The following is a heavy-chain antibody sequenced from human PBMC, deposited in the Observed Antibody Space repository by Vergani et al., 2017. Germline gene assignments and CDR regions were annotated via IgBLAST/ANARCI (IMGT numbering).Heavy chain of an antibody. D-gene: IGHD3-3*01. J-gene: IGHJ6*02. Sequence: EVQLVESGGGLVQPGGSLSLSCAASGFTFSSYSMNWVRQAPGKGLEWVSYISSSSSTIYYEDSLKGRFNISRDNAKNSLYLQMNSLRAEDTAVYYCARGGPDFWSGHPYYYYGMDVWGQGTTVTVSS. V-gene: IGHV3-48*01. CDR1: GFTFSSYS. CDR2: ISSSSSTI. CDR3: ARGGPDFWSGHPYYYYGMDV.